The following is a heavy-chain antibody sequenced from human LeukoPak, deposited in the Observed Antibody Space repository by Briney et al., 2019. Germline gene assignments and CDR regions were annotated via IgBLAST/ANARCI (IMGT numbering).Heavy chain of an antibody. CDR2: ITSSGDGT. V-gene: IGHV3-23*01. CDR1: GFTFSIYA. D-gene: IGHD3-22*01. CDR3: AKDRPNYYGSNGHYYRRDGDY. J-gene: IGHJ4*02. Sequence: GGSLRLSCAASGFTFSIYATSWVRQAPGKGLQWVSSITSSGDGTYYADSVKGRFTISRDNSENMLYLQMNSLRVEDTAVYFCAKDRPNYYGSNGHYYRRDGDYWGQGTLVTVSS.